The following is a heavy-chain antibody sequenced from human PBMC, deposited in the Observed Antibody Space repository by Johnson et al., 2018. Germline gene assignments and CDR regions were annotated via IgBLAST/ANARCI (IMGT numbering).Heavy chain of an antibody. CDR2: ISWNRGSI. Sequence: VQLVQSGGGLVQPGRSLRLSCAASGFTFDDYAMHWVRQAPGKGPEWVSGISWNRGSIGDADSVKGRFTISRDKSKNTLYPQMNSLRAEDTAVYYCAKGREMATLVAAFDIWGQVTMVTVSS. CDR3: AKGREMATLVAAFDI. CDR1: GFTFDDYA. V-gene: IGHV3-9*01. D-gene: IGHD5-24*01. J-gene: IGHJ3*02.